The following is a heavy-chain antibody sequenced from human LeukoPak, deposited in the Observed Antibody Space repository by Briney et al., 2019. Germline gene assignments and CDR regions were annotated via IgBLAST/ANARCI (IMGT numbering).Heavy chain of an antibody. CDR1: GFTFSSYW. D-gene: IGHD3-22*01. Sequence: GGSLRLSCAASGFTFSSYWMHWVRQAPGKGLVWVSRINSDGSSTSYADSVKGRFTISRDNAKNTLYLQMTSLRAEDTAVYYCARDDYYDSSGYWRIDAFDIWGQGTMVTVSS. V-gene: IGHV3-74*01. J-gene: IGHJ3*02. CDR3: ARDDYYDSSGYWRIDAFDI. CDR2: INSDGSST.